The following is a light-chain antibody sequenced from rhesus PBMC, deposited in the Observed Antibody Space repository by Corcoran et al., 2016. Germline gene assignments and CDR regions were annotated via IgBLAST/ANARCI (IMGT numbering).Light chain of an antibody. CDR2: AAS. V-gene: IGKV1S12*01. J-gene: IGKJ2*01. Sequence: DIQMTQSPSALSASVGDRVTISCRASQNIYSTLAWYQQKPGKAPKLLIYAASTLQPGFPPLFSGSGSGTDFTLTINSLQPGDSATYYCQHYYDNPYIFGQGTRVEIK. CDR3: QHYYDNPYI. CDR1: QNIYST.